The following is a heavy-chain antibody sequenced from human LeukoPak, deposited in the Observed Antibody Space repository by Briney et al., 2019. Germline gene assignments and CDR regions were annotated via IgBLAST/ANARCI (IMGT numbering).Heavy chain of an antibody. D-gene: IGHD2-15*01. Sequence: ASVKVSCMASGYTFTGYYMHWVRQAPGQGREWMGWINPNSGGTNYAQKFQGRVTMTRDTSISTAYMELSRLRSDDTAVYYCARSTIRYCSGGSCYDFDHWGQGTLVTVSS. CDR1: GYTFTGYY. CDR3: ARSTIRYCSGGSCYDFDH. CDR2: INPNSGGT. V-gene: IGHV1-2*02. J-gene: IGHJ4*02.